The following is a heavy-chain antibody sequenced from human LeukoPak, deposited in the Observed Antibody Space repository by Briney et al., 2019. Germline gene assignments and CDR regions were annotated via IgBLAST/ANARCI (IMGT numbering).Heavy chain of an antibody. CDR3: AVDYYDSSGYTY. CDR2: MNPNSGNT. CDR1: GYTFTSYD. V-gene: IGHV1-8*02. J-gene: IGHJ4*02. Sequence: GRSLRLSCAASGYTFTSYDINWVRQATGQGLEWMGWMNPNSGNTGYAQKFQGRVTMTRNTSISTAYMELSSLRSEDTAVYYCAVDYYDSSGYTYWGQGTLVTVSS. D-gene: IGHD3-22*01.